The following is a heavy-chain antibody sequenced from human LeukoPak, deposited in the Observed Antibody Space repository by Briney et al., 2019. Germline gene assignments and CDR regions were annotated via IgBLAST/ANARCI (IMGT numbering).Heavy chain of an antibody. V-gene: IGHV7-4-1*02. Sequence: ASVKVSCKASGYTFTGYYMHWVRQAPGQGLEWMGWINTNTGNPTYAQGFTGRFVFSLDTSVSTAYLQISSLKAEDTAVYYCARDLSYYDSSGYRRFDPWGQGTLVTVSS. D-gene: IGHD3-22*01. CDR3: ARDLSYYDSSGYRRFDP. CDR1: GYTFTGYY. J-gene: IGHJ5*02. CDR2: INTNTGNP.